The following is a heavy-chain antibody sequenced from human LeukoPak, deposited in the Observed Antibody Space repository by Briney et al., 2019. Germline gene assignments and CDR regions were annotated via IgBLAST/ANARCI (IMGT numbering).Heavy chain of an antibody. D-gene: IGHD3-22*01. CDR2: IYYSGST. Sequence: SETLSLTCTVSGGSISSTSYYWGWIRQPPGKGLEWIGSIYYSGSTYYNPSLKSRVTISVDTSKNQFSLKVSSVTAADTAVYYCASGYYDSSGYPHYWGQGTLVTVSS. J-gene: IGHJ4*02. V-gene: IGHV4-39*01. CDR1: GGSISSTSYY. CDR3: ASGYYDSSGYPHY.